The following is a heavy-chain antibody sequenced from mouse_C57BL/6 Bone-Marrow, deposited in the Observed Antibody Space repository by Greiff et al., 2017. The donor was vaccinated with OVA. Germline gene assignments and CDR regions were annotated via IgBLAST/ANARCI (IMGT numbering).Heavy chain of an antibody. Sequence: VQLQQSDAELVQPGASVKISCTVSGYTFTDHTIHWLTQWPEPGLALIGYIYPRDGSTKYNEKFKGKATLTADKSSSTAYMQLNSLTSEDSAVYFCAKGYPGAYWGQGTLVTVSA. CDR1: GYTFTDHT. J-gene: IGHJ3*01. D-gene: IGHD2-2*01. CDR3: AKGYPGAY. CDR2: IYPRDGST. V-gene: IGHV1-78*01.